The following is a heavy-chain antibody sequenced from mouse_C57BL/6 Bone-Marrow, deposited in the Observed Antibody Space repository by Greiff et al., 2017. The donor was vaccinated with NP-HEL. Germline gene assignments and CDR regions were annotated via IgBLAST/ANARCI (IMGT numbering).Heavy chain of an antibody. CDR3: ARAYDGYYDWDCDV. J-gene: IGHJ1*03. CDR2: INSAFLLT. V-gene: IGHV5-16*01. D-gene: IGHD2-3*01. Sequence: EVKLQESEGGLVQPFLSLNLSFTSSFFPFRASSLAWFLPFPATGLEWVATINSAFLLTYYLDSLKSRFIISRDNAKNILYLQMSSLKSEDTATYDWARAYDGYYDWDCDVWGTGTTVTVSS. CDR1: FFPFRASS.